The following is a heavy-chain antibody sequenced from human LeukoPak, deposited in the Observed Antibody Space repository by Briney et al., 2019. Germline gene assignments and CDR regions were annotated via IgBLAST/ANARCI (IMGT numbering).Heavy chain of an antibody. CDR2: MYYSGST. D-gene: IGHD6-19*01. V-gene: IGHV4-39*01. CDR1: GGSISGSSYY. CDR3: ARCSTAVALDY. Sequence: PSETLSLTCTVSGGSISGSSYYWGWIRQPPGKGLEWIGSMYYSGSTYYNPSLKSRVTMSVDTSRNQFSLKLSSVTAADTAVYYCARCSTAVALDYWGQGTLVTVSS. J-gene: IGHJ4*02.